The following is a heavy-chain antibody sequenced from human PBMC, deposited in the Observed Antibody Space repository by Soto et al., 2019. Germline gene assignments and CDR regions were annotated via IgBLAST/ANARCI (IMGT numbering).Heavy chain of an antibody. CDR3: AREVYYDFWSGFNTHPYYFDD. Sequence: GGSLRLSCAASGGTFSKYTMHWVRQAPGKGLEWVAAISDDGSNTYYADSVKGRFTISRDNSKNTLYLQMNSLSNEDTAVHYCAREVYYDFWSGFNTHPYYFDDWGQGTLVTVSS. CDR2: ISDDGSNT. D-gene: IGHD3-3*01. J-gene: IGHJ4*02. CDR1: GGTFSKYT. V-gene: IGHV3-30-3*01.